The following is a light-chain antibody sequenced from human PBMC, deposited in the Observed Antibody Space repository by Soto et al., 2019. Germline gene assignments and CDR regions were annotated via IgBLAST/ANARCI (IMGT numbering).Light chain of an antibody. J-gene: IGKJ1*01. CDR2: KAS. CDR3: LQYNSYSWM. CDR1: QSIRRW. V-gene: IGKV1-5*03. Sequence: DIQMTQSPSTLSASVGDRVTITCRASQSIRRWLARYHQKPGRAPKLLIYKASSLESGVSSGFSGSGSRTYFTLTISSLQTDDFATDYCLQYNSYSWMFGQGTEVEF.